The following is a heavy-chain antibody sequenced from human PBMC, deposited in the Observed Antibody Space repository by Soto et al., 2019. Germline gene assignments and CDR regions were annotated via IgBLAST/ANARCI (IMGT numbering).Heavy chain of an antibody. CDR2: ISYDGSNK. D-gene: IGHD6-19*01. J-gene: IGHJ6*02. Sequence: QVQLVESGGGVVQPGRSLRLSCAASGFTFSSYGMHWVRQAPGKGLEWVAVISYDGSNKYDADSVKGRFTISRDNSKNMLYLQMNGLRAEDTAVYYCGRDRYSSGLRGRDYYYGMDVWGQGTTVTVSS. CDR3: GRDRYSSGLRGRDYYYGMDV. V-gene: IGHV3-30*03. CDR1: GFTFSSYG.